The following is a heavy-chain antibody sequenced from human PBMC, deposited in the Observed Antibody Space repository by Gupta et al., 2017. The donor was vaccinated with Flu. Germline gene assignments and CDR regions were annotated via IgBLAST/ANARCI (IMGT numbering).Heavy chain of an antibody. CDR3: ARNRGTGDLDH. CDR2: IHGGDGRT. V-gene: IGHV1-3*01. D-gene: IGHD7-27*01. J-gene: IGHJ4*01. CDR1: GYTFAWYA. Sequence: QVQLVQSGAEVRKPGASVKISCETSGYTFAWYAVHWVRQAPGQRPEWMGWIHGGDGRTEYSQKFQGRFTITRDTSASTAHMELSRLRFEDTAIYYCARNRGTGDLDHWGQGTLVTV.